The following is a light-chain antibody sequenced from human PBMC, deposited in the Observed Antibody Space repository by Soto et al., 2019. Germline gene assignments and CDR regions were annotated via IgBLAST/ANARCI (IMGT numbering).Light chain of an antibody. V-gene: IGLV2-14*01. Sequence: QSALTQPASLSGSXXXXXTIFCTGTSSDVGGYNYVSWYQQHPGKAPKLIIFDVTDRPSGVSNRFSGSKSGNTASLTISGLQAEDEADYYCSSYTSSSTLYVFGTGTKVTVL. CDR2: DVT. CDR3: SSYTSSSTLYV. CDR1: SSDVGGYNY. J-gene: IGLJ1*01.